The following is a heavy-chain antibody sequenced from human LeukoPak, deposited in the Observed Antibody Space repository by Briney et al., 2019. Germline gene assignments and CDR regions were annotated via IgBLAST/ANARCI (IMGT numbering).Heavy chain of an antibody. D-gene: IGHD5-18*01. J-gene: IGHJ4*02. CDR3: ARDQGIGYSYLGY. CDR1: GGSISSSNW. V-gene: IGHV4-4*02. CDR2: IYHSGST. Sequence: SETLSLTCAVSGGSISSSNWWSWVRQPPGKGLEWIGEIYHSGSTNYNPSLKSRVTISVDKSKNQFSLKLSSVTAADTAVYYCARDQGIGYSYLGYWGQGTLVTVSS.